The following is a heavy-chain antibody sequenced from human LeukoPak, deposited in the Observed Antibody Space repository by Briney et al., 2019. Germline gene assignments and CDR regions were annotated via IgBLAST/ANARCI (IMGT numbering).Heavy chain of an antibody. J-gene: IGHJ3*02. CDR2: ISGSGGST. CDR3: AKDSSVYPGGDAFDI. D-gene: IGHD3-22*01. CDR1: GFTFSTYA. Sequence: GGSLRLSCAVSGFTFSTYAMSWVRQAPGKGLEWVSAISGSGGSTYYADSVKGRFTISRDNSKNTLYLQMNSLRAEDTAVYYCAKDSSVYPGGDAFDIWGHGTMVTVSS. V-gene: IGHV3-23*01.